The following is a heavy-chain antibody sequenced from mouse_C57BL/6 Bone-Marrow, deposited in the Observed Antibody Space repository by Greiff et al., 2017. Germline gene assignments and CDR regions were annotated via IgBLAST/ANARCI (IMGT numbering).Heavy chain of an antibody. CDR2: ISSGGSYT. D-gene: IGHD1-1*01. J-gene: IGHJ2*01. CDR3: ARPYYGSSLFDY. Sequence: EVQRVESGGDLVKPGGSLKLSCAASGFTFSSYGMSWVRQTPDKRLEWVATISSGGSYTYYPDSVKGRFTISRDNAKNTLYLQMSSLKSEDTAMYYCARPYYGSSLFDYWGQGTTLTVSS. CDR1: GFTFSSYG. V-gene: IGHV5-6*01.